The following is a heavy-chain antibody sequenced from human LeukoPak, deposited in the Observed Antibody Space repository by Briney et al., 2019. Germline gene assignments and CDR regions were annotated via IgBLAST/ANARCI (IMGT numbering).Heavy chain of an antibody. CDR1: GGSISSYY. J-gene: IGHJ4*02. CDR3: ATGPIVLMVYANYFDY. V-gene: IGHV4-34*01. D-gene: IGHD2-8*01. CDR2: INHSGST. Sequence: SETLSLTCTVSGGSISSYYWSWIRQPPGKGLEWIGEINHSGSTNYNPSLKSRVTISVDTSKNQFSLKLSSVTAADTAVYYCATGPIVLMVYANYFDYWGQGTLVTVSS.